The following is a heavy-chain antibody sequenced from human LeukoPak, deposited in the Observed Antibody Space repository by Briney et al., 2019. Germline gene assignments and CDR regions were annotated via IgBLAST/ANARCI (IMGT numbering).Heavy chain of an antibody. V-gene: IGHV3-64D*06. CDR1: GFTFSRSP. CDR3: VKEAGFYDH. Sequence: GGSLRLSCSASGFTFSRSPMHWVRQAPGKGLEYVSAISSDGVNTYYGASVKGRFTISRDNSKNALYLQMNSLRAEDTALYYCVKEAGFYDHWGPGTLVTVSS. CDR2: ISSDGVNT. D-gene: IGHD2/OR15-2a*01. J-gene: IGHJ4*02.